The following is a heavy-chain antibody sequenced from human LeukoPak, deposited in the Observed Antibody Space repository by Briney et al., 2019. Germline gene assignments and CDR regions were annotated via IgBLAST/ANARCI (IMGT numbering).Heavy chain of an antibody. V-gene: IGHV1-18*01. Sequence: GASVKVSCKASGYTFTSYGISWVRQAPGQGLEWMGCISAYNGNTNYSQKLQGRVNMTTDTSTSTAYMELRSLRSDDTAVYYCARAKDMIVATYYFDYWGQGTLVTVSS. CDR1: GYTFTSYG. J-gene: IGHJ4*02. CDR2: ISAYNGNT. D-gene: IGHD3-22*01. CDR3: ARAKDMIVATYYFDY.